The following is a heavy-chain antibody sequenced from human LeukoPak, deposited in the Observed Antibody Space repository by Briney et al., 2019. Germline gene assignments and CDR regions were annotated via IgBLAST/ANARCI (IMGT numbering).Heavy chain of an antibody. CDR2: IYHSGST. CDR3: ARDHLLAVAGFFDY. CDR1: GYSISSGYY. J-gene: IGHJ4*02. D-gene: IGHD6-19*01. Sequence: SETLSLTCAVSGYSISSGYYWGWIRQPPGKGLEWIGSIYHSGSTYYNPSLKSRVTISVDTSKNQFSLKLSSVTAADTAVYHCARDHLLAVAGFFDYWGQGTLVTVSS. V-gene: IGHV4-38-2*02.